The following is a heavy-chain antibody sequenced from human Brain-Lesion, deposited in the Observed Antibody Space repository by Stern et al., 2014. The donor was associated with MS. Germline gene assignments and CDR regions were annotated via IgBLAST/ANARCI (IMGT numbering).Heavy chain of an antibody. CDR2: FDPEDGET. CDR3: ATLSPGAGGNYYRHFDY. J-gene: IGHJ4*02. V-gene: IGHV1-24*01. Sequence: QMQLVQSGAEVKKPGASVKVSCKVSGYTLTELSMHWVRQAPRKGLEWMGGFDPEDGETIYAQQFQGRVTMTEDTSTDTAYMELSSLRSEDTAVYYCATLSPGAGGNYYRHFDYWGQGTLVTVSS. D-gene: IGHD1-26*01. CDR1: GYTLTELS.